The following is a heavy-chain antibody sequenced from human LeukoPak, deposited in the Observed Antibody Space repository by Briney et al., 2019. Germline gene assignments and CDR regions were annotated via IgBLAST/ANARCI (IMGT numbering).Heavy chain of an antibody. J-gene: IGHJ4*02. CDR2: INPNSGGT. CDR3: ARDRGGYDSFDC. V-gene: IGHV1-2*02. CDR1: GYTFTRYY. Sequence: ASVKVSCKASGYTFTRYYMHWVRQAPGQGLEWMGWINPNSGGTNYAQKFQGRVTMTRDTSISTAYMELSRLRSDDTAVYYCARDRGGYDSFDCWGQGTLVSVSS. D-gene: IGHD5-12*01.